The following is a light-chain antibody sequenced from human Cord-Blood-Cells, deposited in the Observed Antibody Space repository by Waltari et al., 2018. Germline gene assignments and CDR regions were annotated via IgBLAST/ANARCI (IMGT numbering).Light chain of an antibody. CDR2: GAS. V-gene: IGKV3-15*01. J-gene: IGKJ1*01. CDR1: QSVSSN. Sequence: DIVMTQSSVTLSVSPGERATLHCRASQSVSSNLAWYQQKPGQAPRLLIYGASTRATGIPARFSGSGSGTEFTLTISSLQSEDFAVYYCQQYNNCPPWTFGQGTKVEIK. CDR3: QQYNNCPPWT.